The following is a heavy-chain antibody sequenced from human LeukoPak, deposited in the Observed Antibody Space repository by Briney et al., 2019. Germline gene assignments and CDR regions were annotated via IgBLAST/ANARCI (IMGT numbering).Heavy chain of an antibody. J-gene: IGHJ4*02. CDR2: IYYTGST. D-gene: IGHD4-17*01. V-gene: IGHV4-59*05. CDR1: GGSISSYY. Sequence: SETLSLTCTVSGGSISSYYWSWIRQPPGKGLEWIGSIYYTGSTYYNPSLKSRVTISVDTSKNQFSLKLSSVTAADTAVYYCARGTVTMDYWGRGTLVTVSS. CDR3: ARGTVTMDY.